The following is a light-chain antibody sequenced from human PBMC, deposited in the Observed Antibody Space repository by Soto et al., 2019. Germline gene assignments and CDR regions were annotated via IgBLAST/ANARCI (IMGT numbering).Light chain of an antibody. V-gene: IGLV2-11*01. CDR1: SSDVGGYNY. CDR2: DVS. J-gene: IGLJ2*01. Sequence: QSALTQPASVSGSPGQSITISCTGTSSDVGGYNYVSWYQQYPGKAPKVVIYDVSERPSEVPVRFSGSKSGNTASLTISGLQAEDEAEYFCCSYSGSDSLLFGGGTKLTVL. CDR3: CSYSGSDSLL.